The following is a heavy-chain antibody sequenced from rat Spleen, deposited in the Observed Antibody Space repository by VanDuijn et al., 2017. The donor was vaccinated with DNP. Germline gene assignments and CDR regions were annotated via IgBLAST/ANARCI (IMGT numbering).Heavy chain of an antibody. CDR2: ISTGGVNT. D-gene: IGHD4-3*01. CDR3: ARGNSGSYYFDY. V-gene: IGHV5-25*01. Sequence: EVQLVESGGGLVQPGRSMKLSCAASGFTFSNYYMAWVRQAPTTGLEWVASISTGGVNTYYRDSVKGRFTISRDNAKSTLYLQMYSLRSEDTATYYCARGNSGSYYFDYWGQGVMVTVSS. CDR1: GFTFSNYY. J-gene: IGHJ2*01.